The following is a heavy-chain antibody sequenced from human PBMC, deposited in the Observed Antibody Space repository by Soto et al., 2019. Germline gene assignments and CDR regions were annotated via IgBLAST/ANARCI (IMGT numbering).Heavy chain of an antibody. CDR2: ISSSSSYT. V-gene: IGHV3-11*06. Sequence: QVQLVESGGGLVKPGGSLRLSCAASGFTFSDYYMSWIRQAPGKGLEWVSYISSSSSYTNYADSVKGRFTISRDNAKNSLYLQMNSVRAEDTAVYYCGRYYYYGMAVWGQGTTVTVSS. J-gene: IGHJ6*02. CDR3: GRYYYYGMAV. CDR1: GFTFSDYY.